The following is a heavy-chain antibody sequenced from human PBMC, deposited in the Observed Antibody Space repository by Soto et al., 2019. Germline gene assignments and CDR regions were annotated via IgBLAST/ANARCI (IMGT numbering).Heavy chain of an antibody. D-gene: IGHD3-16*01. V-gene: IGHV4-39*01. Sequence: QLQLQESRPGLVKPSETLSLTCTVSGGSISSRSYYWGWIRRPPGKGLEWIASINYRGNTYYNPSLKGRVSISARTPANQSSQKPSSVNAGDTAMDYCARQAAHGGWAFDVWGQGTMVTVSS. CDR2: INYRGNT. CDR1: GGSISSRSYY. J-gene: IGHJ3*01. CDR3: ARQAAHGGWAFDV.